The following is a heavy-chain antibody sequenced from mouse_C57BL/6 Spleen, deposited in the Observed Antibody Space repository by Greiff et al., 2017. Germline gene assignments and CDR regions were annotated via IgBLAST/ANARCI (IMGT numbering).Heavy chain of an antibody. Sequence: QVQLQQPGAELVMPGASVKLSCKASGYTFTSYWMHWVKQRPGQGLEWIGEIDPSDSYTNYNQKFKGKSTLTVDKSSSTAYMQLSSLTSEDSAVYYCARGLRRQYAMDYWGQGTSVTVSS. V-gene: IGHV1-69*01. CDR1: GYTFTSYW. CDR3: ARGLRRQYAMDY. CDR2: IDPSDSYT. D-gene: IGHD2-2*01. J-gene: IGHJ4*01.